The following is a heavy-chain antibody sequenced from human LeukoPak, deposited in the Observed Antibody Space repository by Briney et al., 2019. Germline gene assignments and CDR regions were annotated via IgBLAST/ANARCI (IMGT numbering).Heavy chain of an antibody. V-gene: IGHV4-59*01. J-gene: IGHJ4*02. CDR1: GGSISSYY. CDR3: ARRTAVAGSFGY. CDR2: IYYSGST. D-gene: IGHD6-19*01. Sequence: SETLSLTCTVSGGSISSYYWSWIRQPPGKGLEWIGYIYYSGSTNYNPSLKSRVTISVDTSKNQFSLKLSSVTAADTAVYYCARRTAVAGSFGYWGQGTLVTVSS.